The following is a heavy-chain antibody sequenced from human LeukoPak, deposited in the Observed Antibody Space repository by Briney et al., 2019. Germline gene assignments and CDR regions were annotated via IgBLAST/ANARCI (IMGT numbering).Heavy chain of an antibody. V-gene: IGHV3-23*01. D-gene: IGHD2-2*01. CDR2: ISGGGGTT. CDR3: AKAIGYCSSISCSPFDY. Sequence: GGSLRLSCAASGFTFNSYAMSWVRQAPGKGLEWVSAISGGGGTTYYADSVKGRFTISRDNSKSTLYLQMNSLRAEDTAVYYCAKAIGYCSSISCSPFDYWGQGTLVTVSS. CDR1: GFTFNSYA. J-gene: IGHJ4*02.